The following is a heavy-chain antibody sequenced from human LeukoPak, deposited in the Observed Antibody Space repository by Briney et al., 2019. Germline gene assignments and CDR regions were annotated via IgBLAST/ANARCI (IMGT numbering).Heavy chain of an antibody. CDR2: LSGSGITT. CDR1: GFTFSNSA. Sequence: GGSLRLSCAASGFTFSNSAMSGVRQAPGKGLEGVSTLSGSGITTYYADSVKGRFTISRDNSQNTLYLQMHSLRAQDTAVYYCAKGISSSGWSYFDYWGHGTLVTVSS. D-gene: IGHD6-19*01. CDR3: AKGISSSGWSYFDY. J-gene: IGHJ4*01. V-gene: IGHV3-23*01.